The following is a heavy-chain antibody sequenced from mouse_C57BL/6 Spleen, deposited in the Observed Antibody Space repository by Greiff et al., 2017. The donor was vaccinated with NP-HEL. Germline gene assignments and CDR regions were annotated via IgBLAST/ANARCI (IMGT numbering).Heavy chain of an antibody. V-gene: IGHV1-22*01. CDR3: AAITTVVARYFDY. J-gene: IGHJ2*01. CDR1: GYTFTDYN. CDR2: INPNNGGT. D-gene: IGHD1-1*01. Sequence: VQLKQSGPELVKPGASVKMSCKASGYTFTDYNMHWVKQSHGKSLEWIGYINPNNGGTSYNQKFKGKATLTVNKSSSTAYMELRSLTSEDSAVYYCAAITTVVARYFDYWGQGTTLTVSS.